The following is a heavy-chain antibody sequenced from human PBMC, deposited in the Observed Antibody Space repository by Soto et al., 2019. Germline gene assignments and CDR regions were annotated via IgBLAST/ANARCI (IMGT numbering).Heavy chain of an antibody. J-gene: IGHJ4*02. Sequence: EVQLVESGGGLVKPGGSLRLSCAASGFTFSSYSMTWVRQAPGKGLEWVSSISSASSYKYSADALKGRFTISRDNAKNTLYLQMNSLRAEDTAIYSCARDAIITFGDDIVILDYWGQGTLVTVSS. CDR2: ISSASSYK. CDR3: ARDAIITFGDDIVILDY. V-gene: IGHV3-21*01. CDR1: GFTFSSYS. D-gene: IGHD3-16*02.